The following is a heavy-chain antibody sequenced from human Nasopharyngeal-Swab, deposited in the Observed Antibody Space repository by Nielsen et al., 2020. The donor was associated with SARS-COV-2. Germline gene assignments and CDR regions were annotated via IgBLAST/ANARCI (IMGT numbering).Heavy chain of an antibody. CDR3: AKAVLEWLLQPYYYYGMDV. J-gene: IGHJ6*02. D-gene: IGHD3-3*01. Sequence: GESLKISCAASGFTFSSYAMSWVRQDPGKGLEWVSAISGSGGSTYYADSVKGRFTISRDNSKNTLYLQMNSLRAEDTAVYYCAKAVLEWLLQPYYYYGMDVWGQGTTVTVSS. CDR1: GFTFSSYA. CDR2: ISGSGGST. V-gene: IGHV3-23*01.